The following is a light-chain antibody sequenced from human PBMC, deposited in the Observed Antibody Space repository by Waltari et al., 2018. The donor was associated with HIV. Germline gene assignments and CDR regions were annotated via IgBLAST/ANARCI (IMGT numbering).Light chain of an antibody. V-gene: IGLV2-14*01. Sequence: PGQSITISCTGTSSDVGGYNFVSWYQHHPGKAPKLMIYEVSNRPSGVSNRFSGSKSGNTASLTISGLQAEDEADYYCTSYTSSSTPVVFGGGTMLTVL. CDR3: TSYTSSSTPVV. J-gene: IGLJ2*01. CDR1: SSDVGGYNF. CDR2: EVS.